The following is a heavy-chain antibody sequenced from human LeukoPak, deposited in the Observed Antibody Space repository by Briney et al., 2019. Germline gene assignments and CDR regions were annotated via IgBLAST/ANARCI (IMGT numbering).Heavy chain of an antibody. J-gene: IGHJ4*02. V-gene: IGHV3-33*01. CDR2: IWYDGSNK. Sequence: GGSLRLSCAASGFTFRSCGMHWVRQAPGKGLEWVAIIWYDGSNKYYADSVKGRFTISRDNSKNTLSLQMNSLRAEDTAVYYCATTRGVKGSYYFDYWGQGTLVTVSS. CDR1: GFTFRSCG. D-gene: IGHD2-15*01. CDR3: ATTRGVKGSYYFDY.